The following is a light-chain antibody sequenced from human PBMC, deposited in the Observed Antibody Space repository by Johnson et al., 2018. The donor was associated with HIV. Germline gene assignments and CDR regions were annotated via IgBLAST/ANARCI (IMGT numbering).Light chain of an antibody. V-gene: IGLV1-51*02. CDR3: GTWESRLLAPYV. Sequence: QSVLTQPPSVSAAPGQKVTISCSGSISNIGNNDVSWYQQLPGPAPTLLMYATNKRPSGLPARFSGSKSRPSAPLGIPGLQTGDEADYYCGTWESRLLAPYVFGTGTKVTVL. J-gene: IGLJ1*01. CDR2: ATN. CDR1: ISNIGNND.